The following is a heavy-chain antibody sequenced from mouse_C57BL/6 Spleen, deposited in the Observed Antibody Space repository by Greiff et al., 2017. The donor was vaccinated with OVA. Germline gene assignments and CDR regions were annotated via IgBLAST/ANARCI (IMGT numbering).Heavy chain of an antibody. D-gene: IGHD2-2*01. V-gene: IGHV14-4*01. Sequence: VQLQQSGAELVRPGASVKLSCTASGFNIKDDYMHWVKQRPEQGLEWIGWIDPEDGDTEYASKFQGKATITADTSSNTAYLQLSSLTSEDAAVYYCSGRLHKAWFAYWGQGTLVTVSA. CDR3: SGRLHKAWFAY. J-gene: IGHJ3*01. CDR1: GFNIKDDY. CDR2: IDPEDGDT.